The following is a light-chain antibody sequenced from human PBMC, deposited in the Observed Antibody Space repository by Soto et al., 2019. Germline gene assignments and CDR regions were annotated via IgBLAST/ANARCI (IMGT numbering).Light chain of an antibody. CDR3: QQYGTSRT. V-gene: IGKV3-20*01. CDR1: LSVSVY. J-gene: IGKJ1*01. Sequence: EIVFTQSPGTLSLSPGERATLSCRTSLSVSVYLDWYQQQPGQAPRLLISGASTTTAGIPDRFTGSGSGTDFTLTIRRLEPEDSAVYYCQQYGTSRTFGQGTKVDIK. CDR2: GAS.